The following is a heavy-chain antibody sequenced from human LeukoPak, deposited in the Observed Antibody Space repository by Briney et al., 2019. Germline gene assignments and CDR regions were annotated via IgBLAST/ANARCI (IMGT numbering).Heavy chain of an antibody. Sequence: GGSLRLSCAASGFTFSSYALHWVRQAPGKGLEWVAFISYDGIDKYYADSVKGRFTISRDNSKNTLYLQMNSLRAEDTAVYYCAWTSSWYGMDVWGQGTTVTVSS. CDR2: ISYDGIDK. J-gene: IGHJ6*02. V-gene: IGHV3-30*04. D-gene: IGHD6-13*01. CDR1: GFTFSSYA. CDR3: AWTSSWYGMDV.